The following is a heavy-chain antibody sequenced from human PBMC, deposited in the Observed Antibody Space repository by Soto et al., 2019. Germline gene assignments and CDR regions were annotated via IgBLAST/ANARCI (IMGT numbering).Heavy chain of an antibody. CDR3: ARGTPSPLIVRSSRGPWFDP. CDR1: GDSITSIYH. J-gene: IGHJ5*02. Sequence: SETLSLTCAVSGDSITSIYHWAWIRQPPGKGLEWIGYMYYGGRTNYNPSLKSRVTISVDTSKMQVSLKLSSVTAADTAVYFCARGTPSPLIVRSSRGPWFDPWGQGTLVTVS. V-gene: IGHV4-38-2*01. D-gene: IGHD2-15*01. CDR2: MYYGGRT.